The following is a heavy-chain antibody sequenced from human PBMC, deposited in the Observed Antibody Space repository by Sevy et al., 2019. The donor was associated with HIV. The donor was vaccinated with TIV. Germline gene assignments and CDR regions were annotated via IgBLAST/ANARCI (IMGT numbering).Heavy chain of an antibody. CDR2: IYYSGST. V-gene: IGHV4-31*03. D-gene: IGHD2-2*02. CDR1: GGSISSGGYY. J-gene: IGHJ6*02. Sequence: SETLSLTCTVSGGSISSGGYYWSWIRQHPGKGLEWIGYIYYSGSTYYNPSLKSRVTISVDTSKNQFSLKLSSVTAADTAVYYCARGRGCSSTSCYTDYYYSMDVWGQGTTVTVSS. CDR3: ARGRGCSSTSCYTDYYYSMDV.